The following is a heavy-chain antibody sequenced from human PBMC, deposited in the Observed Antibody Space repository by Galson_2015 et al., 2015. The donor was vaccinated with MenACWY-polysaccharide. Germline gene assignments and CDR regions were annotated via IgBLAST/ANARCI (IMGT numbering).Heavy chain of an antibody. D-gene: IGHD3-10*01. CDR1: GFTFSSYS. CDR3: ARSEKLLWFGELFSYFDY. V-gene: IGHV3-48*01. J-gene: IGHJ4*02. Sequence: SLRLSCAASGFTFSSYSMNWVRQAPGKGLEWVPYISSSSSTIYYADSVKGRFTISRDNAKNSLYLQMNSLRAEDTAVYYCARSEKLLWFGELFSYFDYWGQGTLVTVSS. CDR2: ISSSSSTI.